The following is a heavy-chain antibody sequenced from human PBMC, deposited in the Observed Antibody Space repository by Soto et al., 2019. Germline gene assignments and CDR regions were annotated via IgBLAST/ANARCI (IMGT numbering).Heavy chain of an antibody. CDR3: ARDTETLGPRANDALDI. Sequence: GASVKVSCKAAGYTFSAYTMNWVRQAPGQSLEWMGWINVGSGNTRYSQNFQGRVSITRDTSASTVYMKLTGLKSEDTAMYYCARDTETLGPRANDALDIWGQGTMVTVSS. D-gene: IGHD3-3*02. J-gene: IGHJ3*02. CDR1: GYTFSAYT. V-gene: IGHV1-3*01. CDR2: INVGSGNT.